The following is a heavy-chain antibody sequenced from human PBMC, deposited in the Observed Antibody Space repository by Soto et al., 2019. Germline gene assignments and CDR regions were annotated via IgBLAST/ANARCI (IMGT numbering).Heavy chain of an antibody. V-gene: IGHV3-23*01. D-gene: IGHD3-22*01. J-gene: IGHJ4*02. Sequence: GGSLRLSCSVSGFTFSTYAMSWVRQAPGMGLEWVSAISGRGGGTYYADSVKGRFTISRDNSKNTLYLQMNSLRADDTAVYYCAKATSGYYYLFDYWGQGTLVTV. CDR1: GFTFSTYA. CDR2: ISGRGGGT. CDR3: AKATSGYYYLFDY.